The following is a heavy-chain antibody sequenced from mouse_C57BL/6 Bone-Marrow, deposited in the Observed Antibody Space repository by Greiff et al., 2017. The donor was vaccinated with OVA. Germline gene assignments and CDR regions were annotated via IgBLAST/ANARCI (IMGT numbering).Heavy chain of an antibody. CDR3: YYYGSSPWYFDV. D-gene: IGHD1-1*01. Sequence: EVQLQQSGPELVKPGASVKISCKASGYSFTDYNMNWVKQSNGKSLEWIGVINPNYGTTSYNQKFKGKATLTVDQSSSTAYMQLNSLTSEDSAVYYCYYYGSSPWYFDVWGTGTTVTVSS. J-gene: IGHJ1*03. CDR1: GYSFTDYN. CDR2: INPNYGTT. V-gene: IGHV1-39*01.